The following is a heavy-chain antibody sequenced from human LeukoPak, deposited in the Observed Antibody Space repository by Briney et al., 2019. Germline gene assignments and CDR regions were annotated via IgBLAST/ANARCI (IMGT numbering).Heavy chain of an antibody. J-gene: IGHJ4*02. CDR2: INPSGGST. V-gene: IGHV1-46*01. CDR1: GYTFTSYY. D-gene: IGHD3-22*01. Sequence: GASVKVSCKASGYTFTSYYMHWVRQAPGQGLEWMGIINPSGGSTSYAQKFQGRVTMTRDMSTSTVYMGLSSLRSEDTAVYYCARETYYYDSSGYRIVDYWGQGTLVTVSS. CDR3: ARETYYYDSSGYRIVDY.